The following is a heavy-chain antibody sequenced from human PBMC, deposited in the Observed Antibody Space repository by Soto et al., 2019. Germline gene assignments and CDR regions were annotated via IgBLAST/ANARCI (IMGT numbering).Heavy chain of an antibody. CDR3: ARDSSQLVGNYYYYYMDV. V-gene: IGHV3-33*01. Sequence: QVQLVESGGGVVQPGRSLRLSCAASGFTFSSYGMHWVRQAPGKGLEWVAVIWYDGSNKYYADSVKGRFTISRDNSKNTLYLQMNRLRAEDTAVYYCARDSSQLVGNYYYYYMDVWGKGTTVTVSS. CDR2: IWYDGSNK. D-gene: IGHD6-13*01. CDR1: GFTFSSYG. J-gene: IGHJ6*03.